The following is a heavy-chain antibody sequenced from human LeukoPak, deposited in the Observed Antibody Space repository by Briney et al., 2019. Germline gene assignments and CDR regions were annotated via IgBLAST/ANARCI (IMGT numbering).Heavy chain of an antibody. CDR2: IYTSGST. D-gene: IGHD1-1*01. V-gene: IGHV4-4*07. J-gene: IGHJ3*02. CDR1: GGSISSYY. Sequence: SETLSLTCTVSGGSISSYYWSWIRQPAGEGLEWIGRIYTSGSTNYNPSLKSRVTTSVDTSKNQFSLKLSSVTAADTAVYYCARDMTAERDAFDIWGQGTMVTVSS. CDR3: ARDMTAERDAFDI.